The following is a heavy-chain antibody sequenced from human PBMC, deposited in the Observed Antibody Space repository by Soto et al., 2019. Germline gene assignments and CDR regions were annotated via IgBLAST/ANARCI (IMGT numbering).Heavy chain of an antibody. CDR3: TRADYPYYYYGMDV. V-gene: IGHV3-49*03. J-gene: IGHJ6*02. CDR1: GFTFGDYA. D-gene: IGHD4-17*01. CDR2: IRSKAYGGTT. Sequence: GESLKISCTASGFTFGDYAMSWFRQAPGKGLEWVGFIRSKAYGGTTEYAASVKGRFTISRDDSKSIAYLQMNSLKTEDTAVYYCTRADYPYYYYGMDVWGQGTTVTVSS.